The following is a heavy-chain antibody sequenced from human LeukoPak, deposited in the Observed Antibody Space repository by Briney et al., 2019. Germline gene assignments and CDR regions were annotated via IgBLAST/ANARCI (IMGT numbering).Heavy chain of an antibody. CDR3: ARDLRGGSGSYYTIWFDP. Sequence: GGSLRLSCAASGFTFSNYGMHWVRQAPGKGLEWVAFIRYDGTDKHYADSVKGRLTISRDNSKNTLYLQMNSLRAEDTAVYYCARDLRGGSGSYYTIWFDPWGQGTLVTVSS. J-gene: IGHJ5*02. CDR2: IRYDGTDK. CDR1: GFTFSNYG. V-gene: IGHV3-30*02. D-gene: IGHD3-10*01.